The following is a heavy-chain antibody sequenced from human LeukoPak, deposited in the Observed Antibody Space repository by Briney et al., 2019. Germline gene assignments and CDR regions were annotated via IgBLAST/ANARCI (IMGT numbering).Heavy chain of an antibody. CDR2: IKQDGSEK. V-gene: IGHV3-7*01. J-gene: IGHJ6*02. D-gene: IGHD2-15*01. CDR1: GFTFSYYN. Sequence: GGSLRLSCAASGFTFSYYNMNWVRQAPGKGLEWVANIKQDGSEKYYVDSVKGRFTISRDNAKNSLYLQMNSLRAEDTAVYYCARVYCSGGSCYFYYYYYGMDVWGQGTTVTVSS. CDR3: ARVYCSGGSCYFYYYYYGMDV.